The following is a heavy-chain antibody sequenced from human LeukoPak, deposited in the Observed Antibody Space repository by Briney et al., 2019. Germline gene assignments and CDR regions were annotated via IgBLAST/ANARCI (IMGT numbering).Heavy chain of an antibody. CDR2: INPSGGST. CDR3: ARDEGDYSSGWYFDS. Sequence: GASVKVSCKASGYTFTSYYMHWVRQAPGQGLEWMGIINPSGGSTSYAQKFQGRVTMTRDTSTSTVYMELSSLRSEDTAVYYCARDEGDYSSGWYFDSWGQGTLVTVSS. V-gene: IGHV1-46*01. J-gene: IGHJ4*02. CDR1: GYTFTSYY. D-gene: IGHD6-19*01.